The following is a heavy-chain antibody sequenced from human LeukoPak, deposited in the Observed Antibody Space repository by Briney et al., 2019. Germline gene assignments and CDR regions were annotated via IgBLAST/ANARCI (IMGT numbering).Heavy chain of an antibody. V-gene: IGHV1-2*02. CDR2: IQSDSGDT. D-gene: IGHD3-16*02. CDR3: ARDLTGDLYTFFDY. Sequence: GASVKVSCKTTGYTFTGYHLHWVRQAPGQGLEWMAWIQSDSGDTNYAQKFQGRVTVTRDKFTRTSYIEVDRLSSDDTAVYYCARDLTGDLYTFFDYWGQGTLVTFSS. J-gene: IGHJ4*02. CDR1: GYTFTGYH.